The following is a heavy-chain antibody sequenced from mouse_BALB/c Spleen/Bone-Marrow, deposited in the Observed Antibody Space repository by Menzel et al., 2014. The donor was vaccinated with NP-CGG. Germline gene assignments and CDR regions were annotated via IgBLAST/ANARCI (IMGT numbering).Heavy chain of an antibody. CDR2: INPSTGYT. D-gene: IGHD1-1*01. Sequence: QVQLQQSGAELAKPGASVKMSCKASGYTFTSYWMHWVKQRPGQGLEWIGYINPSTGYTEYNQKFKDKATLTADKSSSTAYMQLNSLASEDSAVYYCARAGGLRSSWFAYWGQGTLVTVSA. CDR3: ARAGGLRSSWFAY. CDR1: GYTFTSYW. J-gene: IGHJ3*01. V-gene: IGHV1-7*01.